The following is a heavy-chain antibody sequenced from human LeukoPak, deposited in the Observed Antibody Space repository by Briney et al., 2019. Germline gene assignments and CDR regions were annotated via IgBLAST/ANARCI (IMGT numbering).Heavy chain of an antibody. Sequence: PSETLSLTCTVSGGSISSSSYYWGWIRQPPGKGLEWIGSIYYSGSTYYNPSLKSRVTISVDTSKNQFSLKLSSVTAADTAVYYCARRESIAVVGKEFDYWGQGTLVTVSS. J-gene: IGHJ4*02. CDR3: ARRESIAVVGKEFDY. D-gene: IGHD6-19*01. CDR1: GGSISSSSYY. CDR2: IYYSGST. V-gene: IGHV4-39*01.